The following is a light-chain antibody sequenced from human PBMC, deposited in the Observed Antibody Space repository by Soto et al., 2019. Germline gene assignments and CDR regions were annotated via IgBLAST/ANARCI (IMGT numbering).Light chain of an antibody. CDR2: VAS. CDR1: QDITSY. CDR3: QTLYTFPLT. Sequence: DIQLTQSPSFLSASVGDRVTITCRASQDITSYLAWYQQKPGKAPNLLISVASTFQRGVPSRSSGSGSGTECPLTISRLLPEDFADYHCQTLYTFPLTFGHWTRMEIK. J-gene: IGKJ5*01. V-gene: IGKV1-9*01.